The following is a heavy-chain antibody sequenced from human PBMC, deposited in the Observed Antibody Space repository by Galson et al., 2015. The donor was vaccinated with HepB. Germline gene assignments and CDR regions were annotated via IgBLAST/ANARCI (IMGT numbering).Heavy chain of an antibody. Sequence: SVKVSCKASGYTFTNYAINWVRQAPGQGLEWMGWIYTNTGDPTYAQGFTGRFVFSLDTSVSTAYLQINSLKAEDTAIYYCAREGGWFDPWGQGTLVTVSS. CDR3: AREGGWFDP. J-gene: IGHJ5*02. CDR1: GYTFTNYA. D-gene: IGHD3-16*01. V-gene: IGHV7-4-1*02. CDR2: IYTNTGDP.